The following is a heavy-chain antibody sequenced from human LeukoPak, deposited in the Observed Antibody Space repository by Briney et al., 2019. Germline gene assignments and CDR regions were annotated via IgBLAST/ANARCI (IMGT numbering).Heavy chain of an antibody. V-gene: IGHV4-39*01. CDR3: ARSGWFGEASML. Sequence: SETLSLTCTVSGGSISSSSYFWGWVRQPAGKGLEWLGSIYYSGSTYYNPSLKSRVTLSVDTSKNQFSLKLNSVTAADTAVYYCARSGWFGEASMLWGQGTLVTVSS. CDR2: IYYSGST. D-gene: IGHD3-10*01. J-gene: IGHJ4*02. CDR1: GGSISSSSYF.